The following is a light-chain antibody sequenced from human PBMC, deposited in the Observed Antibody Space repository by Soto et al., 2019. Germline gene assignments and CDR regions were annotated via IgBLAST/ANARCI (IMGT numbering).Light chain of an antibody. Sequence: QSALTQPASVSGSPGRSITISCTAISSDITTYNYVSWYQHHPGKAPKLIIYEVINRPSGVSNRFSGSKSGNTASLTISGLQAEDEADYYCSSYPSTRWVFGGGTKLTVL. CDR3: SSYPSTRWV. V-gene: IGLV2-14*01. J-gene: IGLJ3*02. CDR1: SSDITTYNY. CDR2: EVI.